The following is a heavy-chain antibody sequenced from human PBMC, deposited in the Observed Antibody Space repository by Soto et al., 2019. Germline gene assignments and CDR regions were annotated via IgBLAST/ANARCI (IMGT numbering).Heavy chain of an antibody. J-gene: IGHJ4*02. Sequence: GGSLRLSCAPSGFTFSSYSMNWVRQAPGKWLEWVSSISSSSRYIYYGDSVKGRFTISRDNAKNSLYLQMNSLRAEDTAVYDGARDARQLGRLDYWGQGTLV. CDR3: ARDARQLGRLDY. CDR2: ISSSSRYI. CDR1: GFTFSSYS. V-gene: IGHV3-21*01. D-gene: IGHD6-6*01.